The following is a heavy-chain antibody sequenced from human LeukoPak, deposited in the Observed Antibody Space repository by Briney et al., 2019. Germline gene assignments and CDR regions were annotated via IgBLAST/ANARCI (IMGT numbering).Heavy chain of an antibody. CDR3: TTGPGNSGY. CDR1: GLTFSNAW. V-gene: IGHV3-15*01. Sequence: TGGSLRLSCAVSGLTFSNAWMSWVRQAPGKGLEWVGRIKSTTVDATPENAAPVRGRFTISRDDSKNTVYLQMNGLKSEDTAVYYCTTGPGNSGYWGQGTLVTVSS. D-gene: IGHD4-23*01. J-gene: IGHJ4*02. CDR2: IKSTTVDATP.